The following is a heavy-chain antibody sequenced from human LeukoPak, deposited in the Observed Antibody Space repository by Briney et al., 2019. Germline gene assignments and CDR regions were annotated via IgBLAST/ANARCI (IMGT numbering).Heavy chain of an antibody. CDR1: GFTFSNYA. V-gene: IGHV3-23*01. Sequence: GGSLRLSCAASGFTFSNYAMSWVRQAPGKGLEWVSGISGSGGSTFYADSVKGRFTISRENSKKTLYLQMSSLRAEDTAIYYCANEDGNSGDAFDIRGQGTMVTVSS. CDR2: ISGSGGST. CDR3: ANEDGNSGDAFDI. J-gene: IGHJ3*02. D-gene: IGHD4-23*01.